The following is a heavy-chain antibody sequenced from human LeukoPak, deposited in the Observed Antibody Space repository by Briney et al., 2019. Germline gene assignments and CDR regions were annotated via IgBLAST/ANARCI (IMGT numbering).Heavy chain of an antibody. CDR3: AKEGETGYYFDY. D-gene: IGHD3-9*01. CDR2: ISAYNGNT. J-gene: IGHJ4*02. Sequence: GASVKVSCKASGYTFTSYGISWVRQAPGQALEWMGWISAYNGNTNYAQKHQGRVTMTTDTSTSPAYMELRSLRSDDTAVYYCAKEGETGYYFDYWGQGTLVTVSS. V-gene: IGHV1-18*01. CDR1: GYTFTSYG.